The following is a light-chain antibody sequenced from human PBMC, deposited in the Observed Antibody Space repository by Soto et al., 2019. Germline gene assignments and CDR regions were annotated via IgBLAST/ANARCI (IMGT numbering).Light chain of an antibody. V-gene: IGLV4-69*01. Sequence: QSVLTQSPSASASLGASGKLTCTLSSGHSSYAIAWHQQQPEKGPRYLMKLNSDGSHSKGDGIPDRFSGSSSGAERYLTISSLQSEDEADYYCQTWGSGTGVFGGGTKLTVL. CDR3: QTWGSGTGV. CDR1: SGHSSYA. CDR2: LNSDGSH. J-gene: IGLJ2*01.